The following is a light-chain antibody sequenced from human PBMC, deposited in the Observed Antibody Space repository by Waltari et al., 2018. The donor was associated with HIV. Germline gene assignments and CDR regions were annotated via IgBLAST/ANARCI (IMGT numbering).Light chain of an antibody. V-gene: IGKV1-8*01. CDR2: DAS. CDR1: QGISGF. CDR3: QQYYSYPT. Sequence: AIRMTQSPSSFSASTGDRVTITCRASQGISGFLAWYQQKPGKAPKLLIYDASTLQSGVPSRFNGSGSGTDFTLTISCLQSEDFATYYCQQYYSYPTFGPGTKVDIK. J-gene: IGKJ3*01.